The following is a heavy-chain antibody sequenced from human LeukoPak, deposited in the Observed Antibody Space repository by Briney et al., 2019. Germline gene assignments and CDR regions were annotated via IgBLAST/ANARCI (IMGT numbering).Heavy chain of an antibody. CDR2: INPNSGGT. CDR3: ARAGGSGSYYSDY. J-gene: IGHJ4*02. CDR1: GYTFTAYY. V-gene: IGHV1-2*02. Sequence: ASVKVSCKASGYTFTAYYLYWVRQAPGQGLEWMGWINPNSGGTNYVQKFQGRVTMTRDTSISTAYMELSRLRSDDTAVYYCARAGGSGSYYSDYWGQGTLVTVSS. D-gene: IGHD3-10*01.